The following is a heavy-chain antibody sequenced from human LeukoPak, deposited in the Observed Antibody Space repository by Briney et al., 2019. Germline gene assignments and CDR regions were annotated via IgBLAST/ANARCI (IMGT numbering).Heavy chain of an antibody. Sequence: GGSLRLSCAASGFSFSDYAMSWVRQAPGKGLEWASGFSESFSGSGGKTHSADSVKGRFTISRDNSKKMLYLQMNSLRGDDTAVYFCAKYSGSYSAYFDYWGQGTLVTVSS. CDR1: GFSFSDYA. V-gene: IGHV3-23*01. J-gene: IGHJ4*02. CDR3: AKYSGSYSAYFDY. D-gene: IGHD1-26*01. CDR2: FSESFSGSGGKT.